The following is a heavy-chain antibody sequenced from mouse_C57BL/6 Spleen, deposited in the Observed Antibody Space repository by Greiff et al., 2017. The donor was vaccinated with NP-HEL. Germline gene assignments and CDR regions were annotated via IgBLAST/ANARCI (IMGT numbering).Heavy chain of an antibody. CDR3: ARSITTVVARYFDV. CDR2: IDPSDSYT. V-gene: IGHV1-50*01. CDR1: GYTFTSYW. J-gene: IGHJ1*03. D-gene: IGHD1-1*01. Sequence: VQLQQPGAELVKPGASVKLSCKASGYTFTSYWMQWVKQRPGQGLEWIGEIDPSDSYTNYNQKFKGKATLTVDTASSTAYMQLSSLTSEDSAVYYCARSITTVVARYFDVWGTVTTVTVSS.